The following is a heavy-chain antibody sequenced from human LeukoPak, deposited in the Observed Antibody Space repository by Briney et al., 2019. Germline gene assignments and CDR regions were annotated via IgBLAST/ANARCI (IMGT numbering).Heavy chain of an antibody. CDR2: IYPGDSDI. D-gene: IGHD6-19*01. CDR1: GYSFTSYW. V-gene: IGHV5-51*01. J-gene: IGHJ4*02. CDR3: ARHRTSGWSRVFDY. Sequence: GESLKISCKGSGYSFTSYWIAWVRQMPGKGLEWMGIIYPGDSDIRYSPSFQGQVTISADESTTTAYLQWSSLKTSDTAVYYCARHRTSGWSRVFDYWGQGTLVTVSS.